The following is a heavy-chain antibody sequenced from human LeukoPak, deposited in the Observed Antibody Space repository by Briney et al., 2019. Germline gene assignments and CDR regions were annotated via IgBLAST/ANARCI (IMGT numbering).Heavy chain of an antibody. CDR1: GGSISSYY. CDR2: IYYSGST. D-gene: IGHD2-2*01. V-gene: IGHV4-59*01. CDR3: ARGDCSSTSCHFDY. J-gene: IGHJ4*02. Sequence: SETLSLTCTVSGGSISSYYWSWIRQPPGKGLEWIGYIYYSGSTNYNPSLKSRVTISVDTSKNQFSLKLSSVTAADTAVYYCARGDCSSTSCHFDYWAQGTLVTVPS.